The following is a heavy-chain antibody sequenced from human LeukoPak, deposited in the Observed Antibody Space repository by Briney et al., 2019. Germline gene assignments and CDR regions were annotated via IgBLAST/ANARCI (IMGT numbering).Heavy chain of an antibody. CDR1: GYSFTSYW. Sequence: GESLKISCKGSGYSFTSYWTGWVRQMPGKGLEWMGIIYPGDSDTRYSPSFQGQVTISADKSISTAYLQWSSLKASDTAMYYCARARLEWLLSGWFDPWGQGTLVTVSS. CDR2: IYPGDSDT. J-gene: IGHJ5*02. D-gene: IGHD3-3*01. V-gene: IGHV5-51*01. CDR3: ARARLEWLLSGWFDP.